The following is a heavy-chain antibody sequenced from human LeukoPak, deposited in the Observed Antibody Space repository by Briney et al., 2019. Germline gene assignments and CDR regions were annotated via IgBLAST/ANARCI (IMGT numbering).Heavy chain of an antibody. CDR1: RFTFASYS. CDR2: ITSSSSYI. Sequence: GGSLRLSCAASRFTFASYSMNWVRQAPGKGLEWVSSITSSSSYISYADSVKGRFTISRDNAKKSLHLQMNSLRAEDTAVYYCASSTLSGIGVFDTWGQGTMVTVSS. V-gene: IGHV3-21*01. CDR3: ASSTLSGIGVFDT. J-gene: IGHJ3*02. D-gene: IGHD2/OR15-2a*01.